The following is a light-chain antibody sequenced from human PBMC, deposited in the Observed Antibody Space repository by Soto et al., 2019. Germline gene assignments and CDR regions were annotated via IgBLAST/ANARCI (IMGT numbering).Light chain of an antibody. J-gene: IGKJ1*01. CDR2: EVS. CDR3: MQGTHWPWT. V-gene: IGKV2-30*02. Sequence: DVVMTQSPLSLPVTLGQPASISCRSSYSLIHSDGDTYLNWFHQRPGQSPRRLIYEVSNRDSGVPDRCSGSGSGTDFTLKISRVEAEDVGIYYCMQGTHWPWTFGQGTEVEIK. CDR1: YSLIHSDGDTY.